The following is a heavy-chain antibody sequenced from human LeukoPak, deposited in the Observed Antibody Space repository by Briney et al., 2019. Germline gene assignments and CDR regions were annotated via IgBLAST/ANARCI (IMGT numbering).Heavy chain of an antibody. CDR3: ARAYDFWKWGVDF. V-gene: IGHV1-69*13. CDR2: IIPAFGTA. D-gene: IGHD3-3*01. CDR1: GGNFSSYP. Sequence: ASVKVSCKASGGNFSSYPITWVRHAPGQGLEWMGGIIPAFGTANYAQKFEGRVTITADESTSTAYMELSSLRSEDTAVYYCARAYDFWKWGVDFWGQGTLVTVSS. J-gene: IGHJ4*02.